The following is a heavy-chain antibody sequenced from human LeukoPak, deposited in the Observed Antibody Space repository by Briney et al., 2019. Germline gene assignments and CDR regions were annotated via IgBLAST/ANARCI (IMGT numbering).Heavy chain of an antibody. V-gene: IGHV3-30*18. CDR2: ISYDGSNK. Sequence: GGSLRLSCAASGFTFSSYGMHWVRQAPGKGLEWVAVISYDGSNKYYADSVKGRFTISRDNSKNTLYLQMNSLRAEDTAVYYCAKDLDDYVWGSPHSPGGYWGQGTLVTVSS. CDR1: GFTFSSYG. J-gene: IGHJ4*02. CDR3: AKDLDDYVWGSPHSPGGY. D-gene: IGHD3-16*01.